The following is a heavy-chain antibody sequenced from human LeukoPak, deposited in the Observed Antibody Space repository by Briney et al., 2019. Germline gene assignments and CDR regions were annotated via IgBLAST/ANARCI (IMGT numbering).Heavy chain of an antibody. Sequence: LSGGSLRLSCTTSGFSFGDYGMSWVRQAPGKGLEWVGFIQGRTYGGTTQYAASVKGRFSISRDDFKSISYLQMNSLKTEDTAVYYCTASDHLYCSTISCHFDYWGQGTLVTVSS. V-gene: IGHV3-49*04. J-gene: IGHJ4*02. D-gene: IGHD2-2*01. CDR1: GFSFGDYG. CDR2: IQGRTYGGTT. CDR3: TASDHLYCSTISCHFDY.